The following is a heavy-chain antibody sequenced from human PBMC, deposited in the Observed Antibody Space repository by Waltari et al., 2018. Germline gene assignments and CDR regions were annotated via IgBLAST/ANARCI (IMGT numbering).Heavy chain of an antibody. D-gene: IGHD2-2*01. CDR1: GYTFPHNA. Sequence: QVQLAQSGSALKKPGASVKISCKASGYTFPHNAKNCVRQAPEQGLELMGWITTNTGNPTYAQGFTGRFVFSLDTSVSTAYLQITSLKTEDSAVYYCAREVVPPHTIVVNWFDPWGQGTLVTVSS. V-gene: IGHV7-4-1*02. J-gene: IGHJ5*02. CDR3: AREVVPPHTIVVNWFDP. CDR2: ITTNTGNP.